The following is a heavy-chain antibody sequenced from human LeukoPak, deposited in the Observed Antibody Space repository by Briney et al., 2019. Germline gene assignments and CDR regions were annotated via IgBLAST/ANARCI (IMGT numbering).Heavy chain of an antibody. V-gene: IGHV3-30*04. J-gene: IGHJ4*02. D-gene: IGHD3-22*01. Sequence: PGRSLRLSCATSGFTFSTYAMHWVRQAPGKGLEWVAVISFDGTDKYYADSVKGRFTISRDSSKNTLYLQMNSLRAEDSAVYYCARQDDKYGGDYWGQGTLATVSS. CDR3: ARQDDKYGGDY. CDR2: ISFDGTDK. CDR1: GFTFSTYA.